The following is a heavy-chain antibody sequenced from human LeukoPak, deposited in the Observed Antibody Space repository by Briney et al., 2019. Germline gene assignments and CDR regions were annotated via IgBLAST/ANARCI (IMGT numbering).Heavy chain of an antibody. CDR2: IYYSGST. CDR1: GGSISSYY. J-gene: IGHJ4*02. Sequence: SETLSLTCTVSGGSISSYYWSWIRQPPGKGLEWIGYIYYSGSTNYNPSLKSRVTISVDTSKNQFSLKLSSVTAADTAVYYCARATVVTPFDYWGQGTLVTVSS. CDR3: ARATVVTPFDY. V-gene: IGHV4-59*12. D-gene: IGHD4-23*01.